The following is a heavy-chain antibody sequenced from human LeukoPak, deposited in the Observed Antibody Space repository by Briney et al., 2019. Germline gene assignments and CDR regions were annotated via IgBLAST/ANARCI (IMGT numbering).Heavy chain of an antibody. D-gene: IGHD5-18*01. CDR3: AREMGTAVFDC. CDR1: GFTFSDYY. J-gene: IGHJ4*02. CDR2: MSSSGRTI. Sequence: PGGSLRLSCAASGFTFSDYYMSWIRRAPGKGLEWVSYMSSSGRTIFYADSVKGRFTISRDNAKNSLYLQMNSLRAEDTAVYYCAREMGTAVFDCWGQGTLVTVSS. V-gene: IGHV3-11*04.